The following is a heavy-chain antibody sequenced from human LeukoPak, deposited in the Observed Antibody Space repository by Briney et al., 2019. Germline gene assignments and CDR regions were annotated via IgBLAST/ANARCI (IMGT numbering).Heavy chain of an antibody. CDR1: GYTFTSYG. J-gene: IGHJ4*02. CDR3: AREDGTYDFWSGYQYYFDY. Sequence: ASVKVSCKASGYTFTSYGISWVRQAPGQGLEWMGWTSAYNGNTNYAQKLQGRVTMTTDTSTSTAYMELRSLRSDDTAVYYCAREDGTYDFWSGYQYYFDYWGQGTLVTVSS. CDR2: TSAYNGNT. V-gene: IGHV1-18*01. D-gene: IGHD3-3*01.